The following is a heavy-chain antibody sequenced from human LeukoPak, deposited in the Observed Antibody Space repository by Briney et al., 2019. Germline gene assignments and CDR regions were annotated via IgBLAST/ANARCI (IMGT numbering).Heavy chain of an antibody. CDR3: ARDQGGGLHSYGYAGEAFDI. Sequence: SVKISCKASGGTFSSYTISWVRQAPGQGLEWMGRIIPILGIANYAQKFQGRVTITADKSTSTAYMELSSLRSEDRAVYYCARDQGGGLHSYGYAGEAFDIWGQGTMVTVSS. V-gene: IGHV1-69*04. CDR2: IIPILGIA. J-gene: IGHJ3*02. D-gene: IGHD5-18*01. CDR1: GGTFSSYT.